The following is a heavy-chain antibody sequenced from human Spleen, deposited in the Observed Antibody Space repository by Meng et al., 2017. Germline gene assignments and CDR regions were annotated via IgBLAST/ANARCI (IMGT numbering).Heavy chain of an antibody. CDR3: ALTAVGATFDY. Sequence: QVQLVESGGGVVQPGRSLGLSCAASGFTFRTYAMHWVRQAPGKGLEWVAFISSDGNNKYYADSVKGRVTISRDNSNNTLYLQMNSLRAEDTAVYYCALTAVGATFDYWGQGTLVTVSS. V-gene: IGHV3-30-3*01. J-gene: IGHJ4*02. CDR2: ISSDGNNK. D-gene: IGHD1-26*01. CDR1: GFTFRTYA.